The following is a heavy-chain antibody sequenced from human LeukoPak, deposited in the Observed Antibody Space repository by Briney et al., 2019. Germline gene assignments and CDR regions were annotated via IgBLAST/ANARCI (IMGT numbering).Heavy chain of an antibody. D-gene: IGHD3-22*01. Sequence: PSETLSLTCTVSGGSISSTTYYWSWIRQPLGKGLEWIGEINHSGSTNYNPSLKSRVTISVDTSKNQFSLKLSSVTAADTAVYYCARRPYYDSSGYYWDAFDIWGQGTMVTVSS. V-gene: IGHV4-39*07. CDR3: ARRPYYDSSGYYWDAFDI. CDR2: INHSGST. CDR1: GGSISSTTYY. J-gene: IGHJ3*02.